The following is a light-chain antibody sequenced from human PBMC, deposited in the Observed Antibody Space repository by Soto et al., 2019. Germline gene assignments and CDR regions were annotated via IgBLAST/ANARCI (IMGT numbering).Light chain of an antibody. Sequence: QSALTQPRSVSGSPGQSATISCTGTSSDVGGYNYVSWYQQQPGKAPKLLIYDVSERPSGVPNRFSGSKSGNTASLTISGLQAEDEADYYCCSNAGGYTVLFGGGTKLTVL. J-gene: IGLJ2*01. CDR1: SSDVGGYNY. CDR3: CSNAGGYTVL. CDR2: DVS. V-gene: IGLV2-11*01.